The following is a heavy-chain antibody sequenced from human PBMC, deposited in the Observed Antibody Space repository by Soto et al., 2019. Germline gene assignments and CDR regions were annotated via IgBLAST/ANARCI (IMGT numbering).Heavy chain of an antibody. CDR2: IYYSGST. J-gene: IGHJ6*02. Sequence: SETLSLTCTVSGGSISSYYWSWIRQPPGKGLEWIGYIYYSGSTNYNPSLKSRVTISVDTSKNQFSLKLSSVTAADTAVYYCARGSYYGSGSYVYYYYYGMDVWGQGTTVTVSS. V-gene: IGHV4-59*01. D-gene: IGHD3-10*01. CDR1: GGSISSYY. CDR3: ARGSYYGSGSYVYYYYYGMDV.